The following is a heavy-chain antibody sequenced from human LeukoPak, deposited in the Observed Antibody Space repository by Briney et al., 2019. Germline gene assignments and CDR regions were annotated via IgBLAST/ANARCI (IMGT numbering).Heavy chain of an antibody. CDR2: FDPEDGET. CDR1: GYTLTELS. CDR3: ATSRGYYGSGSYYDY. Sequence: ASVKVSCKVSGYTLTELSMHWVRQAPGEGLEWMGGFDPEDGETIYAQKFQGRVTMTEDTSTDTAYMELSSLRSEDTAVYYCATSRGYYGSGSYYDYWGQGTLVTVSS. D-gene: IGHD3-10*01. J-gene: IGHJ4*02. V-gene: IGHV1-24*01.